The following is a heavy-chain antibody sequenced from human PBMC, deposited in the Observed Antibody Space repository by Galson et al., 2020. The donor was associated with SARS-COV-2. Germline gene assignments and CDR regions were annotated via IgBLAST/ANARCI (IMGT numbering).Heavy chain of an antibody. Sequence: AAVQVSCKAAGYTFTSYDSSWVRQAPGQELEWRGWISAHNGNTTYAQKLLGRVTMITDTSTSTGYMELRSLRSDDTAVYYCARDGEWYSGSYYGGFDIWGHVTMVRVSS. CDR2: ISAHNGNT. CDR3: ARDGEWYSGSYYGGFDI. V-gene: IGHV1-18*04. J-gene: IGHJ3*02. D-gene: IGHD1-26*01. CDR1: GYTFTSYD.